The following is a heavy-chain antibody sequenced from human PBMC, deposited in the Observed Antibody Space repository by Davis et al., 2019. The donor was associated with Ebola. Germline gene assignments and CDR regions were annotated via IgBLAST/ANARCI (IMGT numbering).Heavy chain of an antibody. Sequence: ASVKVSCKASGYTFTSYAMHWVRQAPGQRLEWMGWINAGNGNTKYSQKFQGRVTITRDTSATTAYMELSSLRSEDTAVYYCARPSDVGYSSERYYYGMDVWGQGTTVTVSS. D-gene: IGHD6-19*01. V-gene: IGHV1-3*01. CDR1: GYTFTSYA. J-gene: IGHJ6*02. CDR3: ARPSDVGYSSERYYYGMDV. CDR2: INAGNGNT.